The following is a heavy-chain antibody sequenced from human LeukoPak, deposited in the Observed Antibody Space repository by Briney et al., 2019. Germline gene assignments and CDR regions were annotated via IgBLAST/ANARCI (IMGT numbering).Heavy chain of an antibody. CDR1: GFPFSDYY. V-gene: IGHV3-11*06. J-gene: IGHJ3*01. CDR2: ISGNGEYT. D-gene: IGHD6-19*01. Sequence: SGGSLRLSCAASGFPFSDYYMSWIRQAPGKGLEWVSYISGNGEYTKYADSVKGQFTIYRDNAKSSLYLQMDSLRAEDTGVYYCARDGYSSGWYFWGQGTMVTVSS. CDR3: ARDGYSSGWYF.